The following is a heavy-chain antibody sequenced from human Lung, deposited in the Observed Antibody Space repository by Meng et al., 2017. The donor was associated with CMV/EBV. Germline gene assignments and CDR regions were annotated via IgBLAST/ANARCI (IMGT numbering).Heavy chain of an antibody. J-gene: IGHJ5*02. Sequence: AAGYTFTGDYRHWVRQAPGQGLEWMGCINPHSGATKSAQKFQGRVTTTRVTSISTVYMELSSLTSDDTAVYYCARDIALINSWFDPWGQGTLVTVSS. CDR3: ARDIALINSWFDP. CDR2: INPHSGAT. D-gene: IGHD2/OR15-2a*01. CDR1: GYTFTGDY. V-gene: IGHV1-2*02.